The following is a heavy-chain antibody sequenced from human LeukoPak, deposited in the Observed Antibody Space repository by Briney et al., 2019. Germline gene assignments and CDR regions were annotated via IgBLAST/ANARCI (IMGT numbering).Heavy chain of an antibody. Sequence: GGSLRLSCAASGFTFSSYWISWVRQAPGKGLEWVANIKQDGSEKYYVDSVKGRFTISRDNAKNSLYLQMNSLRAEDTAVYYCARLRYLIAAAGTFLDYWGQGTLVTVSS. J-gene: IGHJ4*02. CDR2: IKQDGSEK. CDR1: GFTFSSYW. D-gene: IGHD6-13*01. CDR3: ARLRYLIAAAGTFLDY. V-gene: IGHV3-7*01.